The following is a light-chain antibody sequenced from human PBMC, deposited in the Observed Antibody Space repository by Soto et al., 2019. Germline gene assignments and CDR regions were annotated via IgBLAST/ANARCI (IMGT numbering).Light chain of an antibody. CDR2: DAS. Sequence: DIQMTQSPSTVSASVGDRVTITCRASDIISSWLAWYQQKPGKAPRLLIFDASNLERGVPSRFSGSGSGTEFTLTINNLQPDDFATYYCQQFRAFGQGTKVDI. V-gene: IGKV1-5*01. J-gene: IGKJ1*01. CDR1: DIISSW. CDR3: QQFRA.